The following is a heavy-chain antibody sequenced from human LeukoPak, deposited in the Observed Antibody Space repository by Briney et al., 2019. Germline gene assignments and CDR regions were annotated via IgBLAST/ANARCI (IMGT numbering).Heavy chain of an antibody. Sequence: ASVKVSCKASGYTFTGYYMHWVRQAPGQGLEWMGWINPNSGATHYTQKFQGRVTMTRDTSISTAYMELSRLRSDDTAVYYCARDLGVAVAGTFDPWGQGTLVTVSS. CDR1: GYTFTGYY. D-gene: IGHD6-19*01. J-gene: IGHJ5*02. CDR2: INPNSGAT. CDR3: ARDLGVAVAGTFDP. V-gene: IGHV1-2*02.